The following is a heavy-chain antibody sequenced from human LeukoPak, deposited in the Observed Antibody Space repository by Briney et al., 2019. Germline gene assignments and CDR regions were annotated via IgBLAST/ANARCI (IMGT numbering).Heavy chain of an antibody. CDR2: ISSSSSYI. CDR1: GFTFSSYS. Sequence: PGGSLRLSCAASGFTFSSYSMSWVRQAPGKGLEWVSSISSSSSYIYYADSVKGRFTISRDNAKNSLYLQMNSLRAEDTAVYYCASVSTSTEYYYYGMDVWGQGTTVTVSS. V-gene: IGHV3-21*01. CDR3: ASVSTSTEYYYYGMDV. J-gene: IGHJ6*02. D-gene: IGHD2-2*01.